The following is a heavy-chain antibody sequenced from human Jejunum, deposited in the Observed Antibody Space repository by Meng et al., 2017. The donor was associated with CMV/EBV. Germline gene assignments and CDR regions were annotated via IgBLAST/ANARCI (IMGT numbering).Heavy chain of an antibody. CDR1: FTSYT. V-gene: IGHV3-21*03. CDR3: AKSLSPYDFWSGTDF. CDR2: ISTHSTYI. Sequence: FTSYTISWVRQVPGEGLEWVSSISTHSTYISYADSVKGRFTISRDNVKNFLFLEMNSLRPEDTAFYYCAKSLSPYDFWSGTDFWGQGTLVTVSS. J-gene: IGHJ4*02. D-gene: IGHD3-3*01.